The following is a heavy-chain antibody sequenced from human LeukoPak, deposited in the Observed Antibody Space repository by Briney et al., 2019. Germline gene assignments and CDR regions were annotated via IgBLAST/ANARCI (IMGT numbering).Heavy chain of an antibody. J-gene: IGHJ3*02. CDR3: TTFDM. CDR1: GFTFTNYG. CDR2: ISSGGSNK. V-gene: IGHV3-30*03. Sequence: QAGGSLRLSCAASGFTFTNYGIHWVRLAPGKGLEWVAVISSGGSNKHYADSVKGRFTISRDDSKNTLYLQMNSLRFDDTALYYCTTFDMWGQGTMVTVSS.